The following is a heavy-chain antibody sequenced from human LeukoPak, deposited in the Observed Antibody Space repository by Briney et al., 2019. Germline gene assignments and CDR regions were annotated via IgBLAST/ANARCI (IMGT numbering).Heavy chain of an antibody. J-gene: IGHJ5*02. D-gene: IGHD3-3*01. V-gene: IGHV4-61*01. CDR3: ARVYYDFWSGLYNNWLDP. Sequence: SETLSLTCTVSGGFVSSGSYYWSWIRQPPGKGLEWIGYIYYSGSTNYNPSLKSRVTISVDTSKNQFSLKLSSVTAADTAVYYCARVYYDFWSGLYNNWLDPWGQGTLVTVSS. CDR2: IYYSGST. CDR1: GGFVSSGSYY.